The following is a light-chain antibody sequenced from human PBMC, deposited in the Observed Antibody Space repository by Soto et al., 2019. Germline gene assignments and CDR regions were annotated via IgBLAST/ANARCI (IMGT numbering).Light chain of an antibody. Sequence: DIQMTQSPSTLSASVGDRVTITCRASENISRWLAWYQQKPGKAPKVLIYEASSLSSGVPSIFGGSGSGTEFTLTISGVQPDDFATYYCQQYNSYSPYTFGQGTKLDIK. CDR2: EAS. CDR3: QQYNSYSPYT. CDR1: ENISRW. V-gene: IGKV1-5*01. J-gene: IGKJ2*01.